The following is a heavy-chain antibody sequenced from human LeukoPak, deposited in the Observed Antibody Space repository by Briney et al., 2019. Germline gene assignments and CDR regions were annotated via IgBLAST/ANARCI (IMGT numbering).Heavy chain of an antibody. CDR2: INHSGST. V-gene: IGHV4-34*01. J-gene: IGHJ6*03. Sequence: SETLSLTCAVYGGSFSGYYWSWIRQPPGKGLEWIGEINHSGSTNYNPSLKSRVTISVDTSKNQFSLKLSSVTAADTAVYYCARGTFSSSWYDYYYYMDVWGKGTTVTISS. CDR3: ARGTFSSSWYDYYYYMDV. D-gene: IGHD6-13*01. CDR1: GGSFSGYY.